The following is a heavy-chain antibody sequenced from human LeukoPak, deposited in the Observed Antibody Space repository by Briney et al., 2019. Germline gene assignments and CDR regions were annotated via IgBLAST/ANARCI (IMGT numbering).Heavy chain of an antibody. CDR2: IYYSGST. V-gene: IGHV4-31*03. Sequence: SETLSLTCTVSGSSISSGGYFWSWIRQHPGMGLEWIGYIYYSGSTHYNPSLRSRVSISLDTSKNQFSLKLSSVTAADTAVYYCARDCSSSRCPDYWGQGTLVTVSS. CDR1: GSSISSGGYF. J-gene: IGHJ4*02. CDR3: ARDCSSSRCPDY. D-gene: IGHD2-2*01.